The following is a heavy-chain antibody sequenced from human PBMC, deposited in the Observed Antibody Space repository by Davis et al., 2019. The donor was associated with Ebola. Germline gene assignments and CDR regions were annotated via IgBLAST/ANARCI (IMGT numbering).Heavy chain of an antibody. J-gene: IGHJ3*02. V-gene: IGHV1-24*01. CDR3: TTPGGQDSGYDVFDI. Sequence: AASVKVSCKVSGYSLTELSIHWVRQAPGKGLEWMGGFDPEETETIYAQKFQGRVTVTRDTSTTTVYMDLSSLRSEDTALYYCTTPGGQDSGYDVFDIWGQGTMVTVSS. D-gene: IGHD5-12*01. CDR2: FDPEETET. CDR1: GYSLTELS.